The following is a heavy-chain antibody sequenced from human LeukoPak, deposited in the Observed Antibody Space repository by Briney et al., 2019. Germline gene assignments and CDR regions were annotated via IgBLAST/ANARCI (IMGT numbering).Heavy chain of an antibody. CDR1: GGSFSGYY. J-gene: IGHJ4*02. CDR3: ARGPTTVYDSLTGYYYFDA. D-gene: IGHD3-9*01. Sequence: KPSETLSLTCAVYGGSFSGYYWTWIRQPPGKGLEWIGEINHSGSTNYNPTLKSRVTISIDTPKNHFSLKVSSVTAADTAVYYCARGPTTVYDSLTGYYYFDAWGQGTLVTVSS. V-gene: IGHV4-34*01. CDR2: INHSGST.